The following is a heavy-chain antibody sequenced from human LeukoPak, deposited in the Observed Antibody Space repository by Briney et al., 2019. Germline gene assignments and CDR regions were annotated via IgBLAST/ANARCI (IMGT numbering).Heavy chain of an antibody. J-gene: IGHJ4*02. CDR1: GYTFTSYD. CDR3: ARLVLDILTGYYYYFDY. V-gene: IGHV1-8*01. D-gene: IGHD3-9*01. Sequence: GASVKVSCKASGYTFTSYDINWVRLATGQGLEWMGWMNPNSGNTGYAQKFQGRVTMTRNTSISTAYMELSSLRSEDTAVYYCARLVLDILTGYYYYFDYWGQGTLVTVSS. CDR2: MNPNSGNT.